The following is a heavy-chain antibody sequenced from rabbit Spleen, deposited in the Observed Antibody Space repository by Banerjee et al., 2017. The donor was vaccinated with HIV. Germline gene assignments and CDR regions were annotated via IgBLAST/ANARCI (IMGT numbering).Heavy chain of an antibody. CDR2: INMVTGKS. CDR3: ARDLVAVIGWNFNL. D-gene: IGHD1-1*01. CDR1: GIDFTNYY. V-gene: IGHV1S45*01. J-gene: IGHJ4*01. Sequence: QEQLTETGGGLVQPGGSLTLSCKASGIDFTNYYISWVRQAPGKGLEWITCINMVTGKSVYASWAKGRFIMSRTSSTKVTLQMTSLTAADTATYFCARDLVAVIGWNFNLWGPGTLVTVS.